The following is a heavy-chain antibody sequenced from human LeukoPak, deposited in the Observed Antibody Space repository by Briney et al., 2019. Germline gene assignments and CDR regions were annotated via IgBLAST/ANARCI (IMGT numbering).Heavy chain of an antibody. Sequence: GASVKVSCKVSGYTLTELSMHWVRQAPGKGLEWMGGFDPEDGETIYAQKFQGRVTMTEDTSTDTAYMELSSLRSEDTAVYYCARGDGYNPHYGMDVWGQGTTVTVSS. CDR1: GYTLTELS. D-gene: IGHD5-24*01. CDR3: ARGDGYNPHYGMDV. CDR2: FDPEDGET. V-gene: IGHV1-24*01. J-gene: IGHJ6*02.